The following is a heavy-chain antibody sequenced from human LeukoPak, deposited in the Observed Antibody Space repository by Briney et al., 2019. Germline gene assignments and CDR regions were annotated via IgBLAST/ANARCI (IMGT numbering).Heavy chain of an antibody. V-gene: IGHV3-23*01. CDR3: AKSRVGYDY. J-gene: IGHJ4*02. CDR1: GFTFSSYE. CDR2: VTSSGSNT. D-gene: IGHD5-12*01. Sequence: GGSLRLPCAASGFTFSSYELNWVRQAPGKGLEWVSAVTSSGSNTYYADSVKGRFTISRDNSKNTLYLQMNSLRAEDTAVYYCAKSRVGYDYWGQGTLVTVSS.